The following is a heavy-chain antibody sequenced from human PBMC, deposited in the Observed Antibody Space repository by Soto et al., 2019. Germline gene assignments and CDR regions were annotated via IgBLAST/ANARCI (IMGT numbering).Heavy chain of an antibody. CDR3: ARADGSAVAGWFDP. D-gene: IGHD6-19*01. V-gene: IGHV1-18*01. Sequence: ASVKVSCKASGYTFTSYGISWVRQAPGQGLEWMGWISAYNGNTNYAQKLQGRVTMTTDTSTSTAYMELRSLRSDDTAVYYCARADGSAVAGWFDPCGQRPLVPGSP. J-gene: IGHJ5*02. CDR2: ISAYNGNT. CDR1: GYTFTSYG.